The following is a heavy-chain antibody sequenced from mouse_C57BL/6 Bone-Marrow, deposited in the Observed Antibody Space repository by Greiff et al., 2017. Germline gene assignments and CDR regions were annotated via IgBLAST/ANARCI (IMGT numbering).Heavy chain of an antibody. CDR3: ARAGRGSYWYFAV. CDR2: LFWDDAK. J-gene: IGHJ1*03. CDR1: GFSLSTSCMG. V-gene: IGHV8-12*01. D-gene: IGHD3-3*01. Sequence: QVTLKESGPGILQSSPTLSLTCSFSGFSLSTSCMGVSWLRQPSGNGLEWLAHLFWDDAKRYNPSLKSRLPISKDTSRNQVFIKITSVDTADTATYYCARAGRGSYWYFAVWGTGTLVTVS.